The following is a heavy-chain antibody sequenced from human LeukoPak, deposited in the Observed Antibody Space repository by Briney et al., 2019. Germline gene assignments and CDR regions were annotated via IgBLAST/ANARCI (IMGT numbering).Heavy chain of an antibody. CDR1: GFTISSHW. V-gene: IGHV3-7*01. J-gene: IGHJ6*02. CDR3: ARSDAMGV. CDR2: INQDGSER. Sequence: GGSLRLSCAASGFTISSHWMTWVRQASGKGLEWVANINQDGSERYYVDSVMGRFTISRDNAKNSLSLQMNSLRAEDTAVYYCARSDAMGVWGQGTTVTVSS.